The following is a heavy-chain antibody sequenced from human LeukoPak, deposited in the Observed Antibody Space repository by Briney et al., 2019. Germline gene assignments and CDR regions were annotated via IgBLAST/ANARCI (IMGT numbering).Heavy chain of an antibody. J-gene: IGHJ6*03. V-gene: IGHV3-23*01. CDR3: AKWKGLRSHDYYMDV. CDR2: ISGSGGST. Sequence: GGSLRLSCAASGFTFSTYAMSWVRQAPGKGLEWVSTISGSGGSTYYADSVKGRFTISRDNSKNTLYLQMNSLRAEDTAVYYCAKWKGLRSHDYYMDVWGKGTTVTVSS. D-gene: IGHD5-12*01. CDR1: GFTFSTYA.